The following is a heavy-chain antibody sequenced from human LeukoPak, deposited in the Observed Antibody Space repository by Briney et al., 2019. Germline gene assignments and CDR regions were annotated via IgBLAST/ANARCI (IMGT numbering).Heavy chain of an antibody. CDR3: ARRYYDSSGHYYFDY. CDR1: GGSISSYY. J-gene: IGHJ4*02. Sequence: PSETLSLTCTVSGGSISSYYWSWIRQPPGKGLEWIGYIYYSGSTNYNPSLKSRVTISVDTSKNQFSLKLSSVTAADTAVYYCARRYYDSSGHYYFDYWGQGTLVTVSS. CDR2: IYYSGST. D-gene: IGHD3-22*01. V-gene: IGHV4-59*08.